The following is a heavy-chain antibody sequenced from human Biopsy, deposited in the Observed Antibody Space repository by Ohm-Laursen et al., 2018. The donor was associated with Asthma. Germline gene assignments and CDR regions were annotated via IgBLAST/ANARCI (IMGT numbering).Heavy chain of an antibody. CDR3: VRGSSSWHHGPFHYYYGLDV. J-gene: IGHJ6*02. CDR2: IYYSGTT. V-gene: IGHV4-39*01. D-gene: IGHD6-13*01. Sequence: GTLSLTCSLSSGSGGYMRSGNYYWGWIRQPPGKGLEWIGSIYYSGTTYYNPSLESRVTVSADTSKNQFSLKLTSVTAADTAVYYCVRGSSSWHHGPFHYYYGLDVWGQGATVTVSS. CDR1: SGSGGYMRSGNYY.